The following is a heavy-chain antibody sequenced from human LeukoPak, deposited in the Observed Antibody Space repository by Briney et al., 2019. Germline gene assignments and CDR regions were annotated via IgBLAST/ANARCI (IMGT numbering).Heavy chain of an antibody. CDR2: ISAYNGNT. CDR1: GYTFTSYG. D-gene: IGHD1-7*01. V-gene: IGHV1-18*01. Sequence: ASVKVSCKASGYTFTSYGISWVRQAPGQGLEWMGWISAYNGNTNYAQKLQGRVTMTTDTSTSTAYMELRSLRSDDTAVYYCATIPGTTNGAVSDYWGQGTLVTVSS. CDR3: ATIPGTTNGAVSDY. J-gene: IGHJ4*02.